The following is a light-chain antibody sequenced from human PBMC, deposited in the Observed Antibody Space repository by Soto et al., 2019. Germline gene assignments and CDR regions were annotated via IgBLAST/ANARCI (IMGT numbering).Light chain of an antibody. J-gene: IGKJ1*01. V-gene: IGKV1-5*01. Sequence: DIQVTQSPSTLSGSVGDRGTIPCRASQTISSWMAWYQQKPGKAPKLLIYDASSLESGVPSRFSGSGSGTEFTLTISSLKPDDFATYYCQQYQSYSRTFGQGTKVDIK. CDR1: QTISSW. CDR2: DAS. CDR3: QQYQSYSRT.